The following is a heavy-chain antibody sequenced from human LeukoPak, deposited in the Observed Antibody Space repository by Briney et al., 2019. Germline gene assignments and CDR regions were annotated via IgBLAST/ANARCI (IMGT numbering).Heavy chain of an antibody. CDR3: ARGSRGSGSYGAFDI. CDR2: INPSGGST. V-gene: IGHV1-46*01. J-gene: IGHJ3*02. CDR1: GYIFTSYN. D-gene: IGHD3-10*01. Sequence: ASVKVSCKASGYIFTSYNMNWVRQAPGQGLEWMGIINPSGGSTSYAQKFQGRVTMTRDMSTSTVYMELSSLRSEDTAVYYCARGSRGSGSYGAFDIWGQGTMVTVSS.